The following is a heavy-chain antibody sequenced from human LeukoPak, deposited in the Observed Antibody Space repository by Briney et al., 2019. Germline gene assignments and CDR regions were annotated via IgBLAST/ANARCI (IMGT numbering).Heavy chain of an antibody. CDR1: GFTFSSYA. D-gene: IGHD6-13*01. J-gene: IGHJ5*02. CDR3: AKDISSSSWLPNGWFDP. CDR2: ISGSGGST. V-gene: IGHV3-23*01. Sequence: PGGSLRLSCAASGFTFSSYAMSWVRQAPGKGLEWVSAISGSGGSTYYADSVKGRFTISRDNSKNTLYLQMNSLRAEDTAVYYCAKDISSSSWLPNGWFDPWGQGTLVTVSS.